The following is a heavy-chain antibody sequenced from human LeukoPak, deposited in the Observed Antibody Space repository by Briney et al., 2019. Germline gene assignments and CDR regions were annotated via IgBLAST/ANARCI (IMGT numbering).Heavy chain of an antibody. Sequence: GGSLRLSCAASGFTFSSYAMSWVRQAPGKGLEWVSAISGSGGSTYYADSVKGRFTISRDNSKNTLYLRMNSLRAEDTAVYYCAKARLLWFGEPRNYFDYWGQGTLVTVSS. CDR2: ISGSGGST. CDR1: GFTFSSYA. J-gene: IGHJ4*02. V-gene: IGHV3-23*01. CDR3: AKARLLWFGEPRNYFDY. D-gene: IGHD3-10*01.